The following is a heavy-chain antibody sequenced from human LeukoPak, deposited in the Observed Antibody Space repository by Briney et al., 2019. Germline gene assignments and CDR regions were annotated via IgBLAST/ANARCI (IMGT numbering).Heavy chain of an antibody. D-gene: IGHD3-3*01. CDR1: GDTFGNYD. J-gene: IGHJ4*02. V-gene: IGHV1-2*02. CDR2: INPNSGGT. Sequence: ASVKVSCKASGDTFGNYDINWVRQAPGQGLEWMGWINPNSGGTNYAQKFQGRVTMTRDTSISTAYMELSRLRSDDTAVYYCARARVYYDFWSGYPFDYWGQGTLVTVSS. CDR3: ARARVYYDFWSGYPFDY.